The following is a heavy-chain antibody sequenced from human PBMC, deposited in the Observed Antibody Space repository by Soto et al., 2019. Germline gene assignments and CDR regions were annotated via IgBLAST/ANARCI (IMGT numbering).Heavy chain of an antibody. J-gene: IGHJ4*02. Sequence: SETLSLTCSVSGGSINSYWWSWIRQPAGKGLEWIGCVYSSGTTDYNPSLNSRATMSVETSKNQFSLKLSSVTAADTAVYYCARDICSYAYGEGYWGQGIQVTVSS. CDR3: ARDICSYAYGEGY. CDR2: VYSSGTT. D-gene: IGHD3-10*01. CDR1: GGSINSYW. V-gene: IGHV4-4*07.